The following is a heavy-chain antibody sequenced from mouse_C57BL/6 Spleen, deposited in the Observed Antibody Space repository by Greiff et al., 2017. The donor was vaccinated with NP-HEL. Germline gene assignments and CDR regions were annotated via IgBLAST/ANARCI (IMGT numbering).Heavy chain of an antibody. CDR1: GYTFTTYP. Sequence: VQGVESGAELVKPGASVKMSCKASGYTFTTYPIEWMKQNHGKSLEWIGNFHPYNDDTKYNEKFKGKATLTVEKSSSTVYLELSRLTSDDSAVYYCARKGDGYYSAWFAYWGQGTLVTVSA. J-gene: IGHJ3*01. CDR2: FHPYNDDT. V-gene: IGHV1-47*01. D-gene: IGHD2-3*01. CDR3: ARKGDGYYSAWFAY.